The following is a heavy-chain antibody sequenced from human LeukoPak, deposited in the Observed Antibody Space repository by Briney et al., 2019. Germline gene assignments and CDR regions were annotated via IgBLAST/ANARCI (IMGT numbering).Heavy chain of an antibody. Sequence: PGGSLRLSCSAPGFSFSDYAIHWVRQAPGEGLGWVAVISSGRTNKYSAESLKGRFTISRDNSANTLYLYMNSLTGADTSVYYCTLTTLAVVYYFDYWGQGTLVTVSS. CDR3: TLTTLAVVYYFDY. V-gene: IGHV3-30*01. J-gene: IGHJ4*02. CDR2: ISSGRTNK. D-gene: IGHD1/OR15-1a*01. CDR1: GFSFSDYA.